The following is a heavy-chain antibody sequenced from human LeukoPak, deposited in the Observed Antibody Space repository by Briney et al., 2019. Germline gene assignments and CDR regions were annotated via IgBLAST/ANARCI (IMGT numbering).Heavy chain of an antibody. CDR3: ARGGPAAGRFDY. D-gene: IGHD6-13*01. CDR1: GFTFSSYG. CDR2: IRYDGSNK. Sequence: GGSLRLSCVASGFTFSSYGMHWVRQAPGKGLKWVAFIRYDGSNKYYADSVKGRFTISRDNSKNTLYLQMNSLRAEDTAVYYCARGGPAAGRFDYWGQGTLVTVSS. J-gene: IGHJ4*02. V-gene: IGHV3-30*02.